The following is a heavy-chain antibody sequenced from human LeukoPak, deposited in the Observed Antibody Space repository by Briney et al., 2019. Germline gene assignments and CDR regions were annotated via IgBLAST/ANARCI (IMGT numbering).Heavy chain of an antibody. D-gene: IGHD3-22*01. CDR3: ARGLNSNYYDSSGYYLPYYYYGMDV. CDR2: ISYDGSNK. J-gene: IGHJ6*02. Sequence: GGSLRLSCAASGFTFSSYAMHWVRQAPGKGLEWVAVISYDGSNKYYADSVKGRFTISRDNSKNTLYLQMNSLRAEDTAVYYCARGLNSNYYDSSGYYLPYYYYGMDVWGQGTTVTVSS. V-gene: IGHV3-30-3*01. CDR1: GFTFSSYA.